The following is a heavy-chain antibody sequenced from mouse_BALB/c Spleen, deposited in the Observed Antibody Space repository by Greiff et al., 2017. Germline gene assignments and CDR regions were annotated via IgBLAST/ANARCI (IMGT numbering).Heavy chain of an antibody. CDR3: ARRARGDYDVYAMDY. CDR2: IYWDDDK. CDR1: GFSLSTSGMG. Sequence: QVTLKESGPGILQPSQTLSLTCSFSGFSLSTSGMGVSWIRQPSGKGLEWLAHIYWDDDKRYNPSLKSRLTISKDTSSNQVFLKITSVDTADTATYYCARRARGDYDVYAMDYWGQGTSVTVSS. V-gene: IGHV8-12*01. D-gene: IGHD2-4*01. J-gene: IGHJ4*01.